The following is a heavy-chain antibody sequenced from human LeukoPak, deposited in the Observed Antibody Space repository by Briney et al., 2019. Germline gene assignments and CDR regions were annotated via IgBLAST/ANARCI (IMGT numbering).Heavy chain of an antibody. J-gene: IGHJ3*02. CDR3: ARCPGAAFDI. CDR1: GFTFSTYS. CDR2: ISSSGSTI. Sequence: GGSLRLSCAASGFTFSTYSMIWVRQAPGKGLEWVSSISSSGSTIYYADSVKGRFTISRDNAKNSLYLQMNSLRAEDTAVYYCARCPGAAFDIWGQGTMVTVSS. V-gene: IGHV3-48*04. D-gene: IGHD1-14*01.